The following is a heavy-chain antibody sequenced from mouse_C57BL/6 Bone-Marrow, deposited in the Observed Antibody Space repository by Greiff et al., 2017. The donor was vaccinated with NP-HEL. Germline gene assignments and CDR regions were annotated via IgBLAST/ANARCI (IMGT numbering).Heavy chain of an antibody. CDR3: AIYYYGSSYVDY. D-gene: IGHD1-1*01. Sequence: QVQLQQSGAELVRPGTSVKVSCKASGYAFTNYLIEWVKQRPGQGLEWIGVINPGSGGTNYNEKFKGKATLTADKSSSTAYMQLSSLTSEDSAVYVCAIYYYGSSYVDYRGQGTTLTVSS. CDR2: INPGSGGT. J-gene: IGHJ2*01. V-gene: IGHV1-54*01. CDR1: GYAFTNYL.